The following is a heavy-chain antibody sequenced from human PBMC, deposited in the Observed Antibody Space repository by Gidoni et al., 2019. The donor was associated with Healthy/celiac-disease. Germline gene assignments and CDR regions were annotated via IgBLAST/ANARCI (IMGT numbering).Heavy chain of an antibody. V-gene: IGHV4-34*01. Sequence: QVQLQQWGAGLLKPSETLSLTCAVYGGSFSGYYWSWIRQPPGKGLEWSGEINHSGSTNYNPSLKSRVTISVDTSKNQFSLKLSSVIAADTAVYYCTAGREVNWFDPWGQGTLVTVSS. CDR1: GGSFSGYY. J-gene: IGHJ5*02. CDR3: TAGREVNWFDP. CDR2: INHSGST.